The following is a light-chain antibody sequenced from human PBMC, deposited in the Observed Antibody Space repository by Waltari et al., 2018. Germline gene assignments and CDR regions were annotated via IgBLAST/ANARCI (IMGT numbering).Light chain of an antibody. CDR1: TSNIGDNY. V-gene: IGLV1-51*02. CDR3: GTWDNTLSPV. J-gene: IGLJ2*01. CDR2: GND. Sequence: QSVLTQPPSVSAAPGQKVTISCSGSTSNIGDNYVSWYQQFPGAAPKVLIYGNDKRTTGTPDRFSASKSGTSATLDITGLQTGDEADYVCGTWDNTLSPVFGGGTTVTVL.